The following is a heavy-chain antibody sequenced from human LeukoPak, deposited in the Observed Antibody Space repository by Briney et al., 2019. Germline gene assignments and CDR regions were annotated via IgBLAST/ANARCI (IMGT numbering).Heavy chain of an antibody. V-gene: IGHV3-43*02. CDR2: ISGDGGST. D-gene: IGHD5-12*01. CDR1: GFTFDGYA. Sequence: GGSLRLSCAASGFTFDGYAMHWVRQAPGKGLEWVSLISGDGGSTYYADSVKGRFTISRDNSKNSLYLQMNSLRTEDTALYYCAKDPKHRSAYDAFDIWRQGTMVTVST. J-gene: IGHJ3*02. CDR3: AKDPKHRSAYDAFDI.